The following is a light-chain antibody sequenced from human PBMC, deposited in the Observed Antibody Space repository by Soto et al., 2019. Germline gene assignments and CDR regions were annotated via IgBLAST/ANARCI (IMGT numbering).Light chain of an antibody. CDR2: EAS. V-gene: IGKV1-5*03. J-gene: IGKJ1*01. Sequence: DIQMTQSPSTLSASVGDRVTITCRSSPRSSDSLAWYQQKPGKAPKLLIYEASSLKRGVPSNFIGSRSGTEYPRTISSLQPDDFATYYCQQYNGDWTFGQGTKVEIK. CDR3: QQYNGDWT. CDR1: PRSSDS.